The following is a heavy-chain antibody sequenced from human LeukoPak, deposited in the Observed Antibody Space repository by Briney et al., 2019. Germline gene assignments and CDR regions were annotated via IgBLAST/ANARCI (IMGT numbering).Heavy chain of an antibody. CDR3: ARGYCSSTSCYSRLGYYYYGMDV. CDR2: MNPNSGNT. V-gene: IGHV1-8*01. D-gene: IGHD2-2*02. Sequence: ASVKVSCKASGYTFTTYDINWVRQATGQGLEWMGWMNPNSGNTGYARKFQGRVTMTRNTSISTAYMELSSLRSEDTAVYYCARGYCSSTSCYSRLGYYYYGMDVWGQGTTVTVSS. J-gene: IGHJ6*02. CDR1: GYTFTTYD.